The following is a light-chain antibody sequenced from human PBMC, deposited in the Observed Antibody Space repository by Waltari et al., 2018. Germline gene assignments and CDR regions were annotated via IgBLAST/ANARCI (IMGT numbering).Light chain of an antibody. V-gene: IGLV2-11*01. Sequence: QSALTQPRSVSGSPGQSVTISCTGTSGDVGGHNYVSWYQQHPGKAPKVTIYDLSRRPSGVPDRFSGSRSANTASLSISGLQAEDEADYYCCSYAGSYTWVFGGGTKVTVL. CDR2: DLS. CDR1: SGDVGGHNY. CDR3: CSYAGSYTWV. J-gene: IGLJ3*02.